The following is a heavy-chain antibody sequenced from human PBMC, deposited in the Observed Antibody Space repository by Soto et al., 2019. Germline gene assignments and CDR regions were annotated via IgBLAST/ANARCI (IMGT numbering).Heavy chain of an antibody. CDR3: ARSAGVGAIDI. D-gene: IGHD1-26*01. J-gene: IGHJ3*02. CDR2: ISSSSSYI. Sequence: EVQLVESGGGLVKPGGSLRLSCAASGFTFSSYSMNWVRQAPGKGLEWVSSISSSSSYIYYADSVKSRFTISRDNAKNSLYLQMNSLRAEDTAVYYCARSAGVGAIDIWGQGTMVTVSS. V-gene: IGHV3-21*01. CDR1: GFTFSSYS.